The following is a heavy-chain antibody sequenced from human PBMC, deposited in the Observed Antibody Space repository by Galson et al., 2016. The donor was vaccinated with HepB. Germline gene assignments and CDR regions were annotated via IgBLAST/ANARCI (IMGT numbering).Heavy chain of an antibody. D-gene: IGHD1-26*01. J-gene: IGHJ6*04. V-gene: IGHV3-23*01. CDR1: GFTFNNYG. CDR3: VQGSTAPAV. CDR2: ISRSGDST. Sequence: SLRLSCAASGFTFNNYGMTWVRQAPGKGLEVVSSISRSGDSTDYADSVKGRFTISRDNSKNTLPLQMNSLRAADTAGYYCVQGSTAPAVWGKGTTVTVSS.